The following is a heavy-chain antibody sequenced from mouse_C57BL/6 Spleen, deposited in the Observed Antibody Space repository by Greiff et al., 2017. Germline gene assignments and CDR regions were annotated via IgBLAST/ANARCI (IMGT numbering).Heavy chain of an antibody. CDR1: GFSLTSYG. D-gene: IGHD2-3*01. J-gene: IGHJ4*01. CDR3: AKGYDGYYEGDYYAMDY. Sequence: VQLQQSGPGLVAPSQSLSITCTVSGFSLTSYGVSWVRQPPGKGLEWLGVIWGDGSTNYHSALISRLSISKDNSKSQVFLKLNRLQTDDTATYYGAKGYDGYYEGDYYAMDYWGQGTSVTVSS. CDR2: IWGDGST. V-gene: IGHV2-3*01.